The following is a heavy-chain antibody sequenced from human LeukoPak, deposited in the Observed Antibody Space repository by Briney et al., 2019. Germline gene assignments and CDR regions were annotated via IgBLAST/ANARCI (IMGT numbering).Heavy chain of an antibody. D-gene: IGHD5-18*01. Sequence: SETLSLTCTVSGGSISSYFWSWIRQPAGKGLEWIGRMYTSGSTNYNPSLKSRVTMSADTSKNQCSLKMISVTAADTAVYYCAGSGYSYGNSFDYWGQGTLVTVSS. CDR1: GGSISSYF. CDR3: AGSGYSYGNSFDY. CDR2: MYTSGST. V-gene: IGHV4-4*07. J-gene: IGHJ4*02.